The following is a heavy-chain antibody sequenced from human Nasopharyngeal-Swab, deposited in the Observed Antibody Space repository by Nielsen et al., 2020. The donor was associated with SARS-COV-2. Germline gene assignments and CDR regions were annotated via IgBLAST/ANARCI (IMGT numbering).Heavy chain of an antibody. CDR3: AREGHWYFDL. V-gene: IGHV1-3*01. CDR2: INAGNGNT. CDR1: LLTFTTYA. J-gene: IGHJ2*01. Sequence: SVPVSCKASLLTFTTYALHWVRQAPGQRLEWMGWINAGNGNTKYSQKFQGRVTITRDTSASTAYMELSSLRSEDTAVYYCAREGHWYFDLWGRGTLVTVSS.